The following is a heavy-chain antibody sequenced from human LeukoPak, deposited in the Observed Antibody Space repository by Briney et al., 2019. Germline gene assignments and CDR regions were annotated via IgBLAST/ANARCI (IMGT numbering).Heavy chain of an antibody. V-gene: IGHV3-30-3*01. J-gene: IGHJ4*02. CDR2: ISYDGSNK. Sequence: GGSLRLSCAASGFTFSSYAMHWVRQAPGKGLEWVAVISYDGSNKYYADSVKGRFTISRDNSKNTLYLQMNSLRAEDTAVYYCARGGDIVVVVAADFDYWGQGTLVTVSS. CDR3: ARGGDIVVVVAADFDY. CDR1: GFTFSSYA. D-gene: IGHD2-15*01.